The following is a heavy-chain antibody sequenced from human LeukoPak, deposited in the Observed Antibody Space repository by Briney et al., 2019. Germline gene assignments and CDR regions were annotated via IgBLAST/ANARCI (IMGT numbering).Heavy chain of an antibody. J-gene: IGHJ4*02. CDR3: ARDSHAWYGQYYFDF. D-gene: IGHD6-13*01. Sequence: SETLSLTCTVSGGSIIDSSYYWGWIRQPPGKGLEWIGNIYYFGTTLHNPSLKSRVTMSVDTSKNQFSLKLSSVTAADTAVYYCARDSHAWYGQYYFDFWGQGTLVTVSS. CDR1: GGSIIDSSYY. CDR2: IYYFGTT. V-gene: IGHV4-39*07.